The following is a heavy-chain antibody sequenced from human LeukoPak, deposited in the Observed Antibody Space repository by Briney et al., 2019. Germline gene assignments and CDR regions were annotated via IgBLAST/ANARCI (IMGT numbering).Heavy chain of an antibody. V-gene: IGHV4-39*01. D-gene: IGHD5-12*01. J-gene: IGHJ3*02. Sequence: PSETLSLTCTVSGASISTYYWSWVRQPPGKGLEWIGNVYYSTNTYYNPSLKSRVTISVDTSKNQFSLKLSSVTAADTAIYYCARHSRSAYSGYENAFDIWGQGTVVTVSS. CDR1: GASISTYY. CDR2: VYYSTNT. CDR3: ARHSRSAYSGYENAFDI.